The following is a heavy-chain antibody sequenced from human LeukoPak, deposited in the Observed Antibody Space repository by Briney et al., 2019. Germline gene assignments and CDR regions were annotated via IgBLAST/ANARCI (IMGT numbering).Heavy chain of an antibody. CDR2: IYSGGNT. Sequence: HPGGSLRLSCAASGFTVSSNYMNWVRQAPGKGLEWVSVIYSGGNTYYADSVKGRFTISRDNSKDTLYLQMNSLRAEDTAVYYCARSPFDYYGSGSLDYWGQGTLVTVSS. V-gene: IGHV3-66*01. CDR1: GFTVSSNY. D-gene: IGHD3-10*01. J-gene: IGHJ4*02. CDR3: ARSPFDYYGSGSLDY.